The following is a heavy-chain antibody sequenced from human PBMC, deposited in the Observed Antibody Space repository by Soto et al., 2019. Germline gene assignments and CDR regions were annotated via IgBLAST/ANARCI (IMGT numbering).Heavy chain of an antibody. V-gene: IGHV5-51*01. CDR3: VRHTNNYNSLTPAFDI. CDR2: IYAGDSAT. D-gene: IGHD3-10*01. Sequence: ESLKXSCKGSVYIFTTDLICFVRDMPGKGLEWVGVIYAGDSATRYSPSFQGHVTISAEHFISTAYLQWNSIRASDSATYYCVRHTNNYNSLTPAFDIWGPGT. CDR1: VYIFTTDL. J-gene: IGHJ3*02.